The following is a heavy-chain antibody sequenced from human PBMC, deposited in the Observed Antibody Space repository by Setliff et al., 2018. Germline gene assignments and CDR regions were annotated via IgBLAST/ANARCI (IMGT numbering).Heavy chain of an antibody. Sequence: GESLKISCKGSGYTFTNYWIGWVRQMPGKGLEWMRIIYPGDSDTRYSPSFQGQVTISADKSISIAYLQWSSPKASDTAMYYCARALGYCSRTSCYADAFDIWGQGTMVTVS. CDR3: ARALGYCSRTSCYADAFDI. CDR2: IYPGDSDT. CDR1: GYTFTNYW. J-gene: IGHJ3*02. D-gene: IGHD2-2*01. V-gene: IGHV5-51*01.